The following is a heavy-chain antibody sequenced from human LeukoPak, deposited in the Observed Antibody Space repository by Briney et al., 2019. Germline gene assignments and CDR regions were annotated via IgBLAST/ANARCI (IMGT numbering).Heavy chain of an antibody. V-gene: IGHV3-7*04. D-gene: IGHD7-27*01. CDR1: GFTFNSYW. J-gene: IGHJ4*02. CDR3: SGDPGDY. CDR2: IKPDGSEE. Sequence: GGSLRLSCAASGFTFNSYWTSWVRQAPGKGLEWVANIKPDGSEEYYVDSVKDRFTISRDNAKNSLYLQMNSLRAEDTAVYYCSGDPGDYWGQGTLVTVSS.